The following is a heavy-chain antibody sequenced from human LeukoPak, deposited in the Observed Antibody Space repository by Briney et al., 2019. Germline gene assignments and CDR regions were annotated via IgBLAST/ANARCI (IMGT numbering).Heavy chain of an antibody. Sequence: GGALRLSCAASGFTFDDYGMRWVRQAPGDRLEWPSGINWNGGSTGYADSVKGRFTISRDNAKNYLYLQMNSLRAEDTALYHCARVVSDLGSGSYTYYFDYWGQGTLVTVSS. D-gene: IGHD1-26*01. CDR3: ARVVSDLGSGSYTYYFDY. CDR2: INWNGGST. V-gene: IGHV3-20*01. J-gene: IGHJ4*02. CDR1: GFTFDDYG.